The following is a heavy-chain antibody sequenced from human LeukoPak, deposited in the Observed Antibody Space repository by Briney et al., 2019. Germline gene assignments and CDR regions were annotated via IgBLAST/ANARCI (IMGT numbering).Heavy chain of an antibody. V-gene: IGHV3-48*04. CDR1: GFAFSAYW. CDR3: VRSRPGDY. D-gene: IGHD6-6*01. CDR2: ISSGGGTI. J-gene: IGHJ4*02. Sequence: GGSLRLSCAASGFAFSAYWMNWVRQAPGKGLDWVSYISSGGGTIYYADSVKGRFTISRDDARNSLYLQMNSLTAEDTAVYYCVRSRPGDYCGQGTLVTVSS.